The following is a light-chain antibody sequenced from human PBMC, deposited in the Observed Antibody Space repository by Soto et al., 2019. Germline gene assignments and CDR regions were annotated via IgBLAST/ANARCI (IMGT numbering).Light chain of an antibody. CDR3: AAWDDSLNGDVV. V-gene: IGLV1-44*01. J-gene: IGLJ2*01. CDR2: SNN. Sequence: QSVLTQPPSASGTPGPRVTISCSGSSSNIGSNTVNWYQQLPGTAPKLLIYSNNQRPSGVPDRFSGSKSGTSASLAISGLQSEDEADYYCAAWDDSLNGDVVFGGGTKVTVL. CDR1: SSNIGSNT.